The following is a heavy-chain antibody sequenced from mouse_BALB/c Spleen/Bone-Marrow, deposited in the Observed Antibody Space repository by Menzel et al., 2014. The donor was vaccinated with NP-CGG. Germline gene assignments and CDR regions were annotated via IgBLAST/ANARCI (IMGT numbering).Heavy chain of an antibody. CDR2: ISDGGSYT. J-gene: IGHJ4*01. CDR3: AREMAMDY. Sequence: EAHLVESGGGLVKPGGSLKLSCAASGFTFSDYYMYWVRQTPEKRLEWVATISDGGSYTYYPDSVKGRFTISRDNAKNNLYLQMSSLKSEDTAMYYCAREMAMDYWGQGTSVTVSS. CDR1: GFTFSDYY. V-gene: IGHV5-4*02.